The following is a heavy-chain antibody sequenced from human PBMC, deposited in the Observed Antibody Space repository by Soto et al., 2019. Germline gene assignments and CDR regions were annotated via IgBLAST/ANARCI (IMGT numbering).Heavy chain of an antibody. V-gene: IGHV3-30-3*01. D-gene: IGHD6-13*01. CDR3: ARDRRGSSSWQHDY. Sequence: QVQLVESGGGVVQPGRSLRLSCAASGFPFSSYAMHWVRQAPGKGLEWVAVISYDGSNKYYADSVKGRFTISRDNSKNTLYLQMNRLRAEDTAVYYCARDRRGSSSWQHDYWGQGTLVTVSS. J-gene: IGHJ4*02. CDR1: GFPFSSYA. CDR2: ISYDGSNK.